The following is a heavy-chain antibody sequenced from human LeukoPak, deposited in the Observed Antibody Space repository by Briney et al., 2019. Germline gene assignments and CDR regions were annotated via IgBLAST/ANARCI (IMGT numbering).Heavy chain of an antibody. CDR2: IYTSGST. D-gene: IGHD6-13*01. V-gene: IGHV4-4*07. J-gene: IGHJ4*02. Sequence: PSETLSLTCTVSGGSISSYYWSWIRQPAGKGLEWIGRIYTSGSTNYNPSLKSRVTISVDTSKNQFSLKLSSVTAADTALYYCARVIDVAAAGYFDSWSQGTQVTVSS. CDR3: ARVIDVAAAGYFDS. CDR1: GGSISSYY.